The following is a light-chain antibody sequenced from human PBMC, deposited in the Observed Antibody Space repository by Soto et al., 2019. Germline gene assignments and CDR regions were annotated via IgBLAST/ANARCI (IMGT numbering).Light chain of an antibody. CDR2: GAS. J-gene: IGKJ4*01. CDR1: QDISIL. V-gene: IGKV1D-12*01. CDR3: QQADSFPLT. Sequence: DIQMTQSPSSVSASIGDTVTTTCRASQDISILLAWYQQKPGKAPKLLIYGASTLESGVPSRFSGRGSGTDFTLTISSLQPEDFATYFCQQADSFPLTFGGGTKVEI.